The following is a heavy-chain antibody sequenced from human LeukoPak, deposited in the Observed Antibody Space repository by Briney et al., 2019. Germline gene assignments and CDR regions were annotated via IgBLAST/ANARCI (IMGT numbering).Heavy chain of an antibody. D-gene: IGHD3-16*01. V-gene: IGHV3-30*04. J-gene: IGHJ4*02. CDR2: TSYDGSNK. CDR3: ARGGIYSYYFDY. Sequence: GRSLRLSCAASGFTFSSYAMHWVRQAPGKGLEWVAVTSYDGSNKYYADSVKGRFTISRDNAKNSLYLQLNSLRAEDTAVYYCARGGIYSYYFDYWGQGTLVTVSS. CDR1: GFTFSSYA.